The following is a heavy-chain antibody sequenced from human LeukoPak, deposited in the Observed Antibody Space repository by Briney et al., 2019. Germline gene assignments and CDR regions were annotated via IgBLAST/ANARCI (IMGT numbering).Heavy chain of an antibody. V-gene: IGHV1-2*02. CDR2: INPNSGGT. Sequence: ASVKVSCKASGYTFTGHYMHWVRQAPGQGLEWMGWINPNSGGTNYAQKFQGRVTMTRDTSISTAYMELSRLRSDDTAVYYCARIATGYNWFDPWGQGTLVTVSS. D-gene: IGHD5-24*01. J-gene: IGHJ5*02. CDR1: GYTFTGHY. CDR3: ARIATGYNWFDP.